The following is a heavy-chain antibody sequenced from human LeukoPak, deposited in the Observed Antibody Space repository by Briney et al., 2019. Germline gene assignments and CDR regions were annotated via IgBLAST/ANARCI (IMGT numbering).Heavy chain of an antibody. CDR3: ARVNGGYSYSLDY. V-gene: IGHV4-34*01. CDR2: INHSGST. D-gene: IGHD4-23*01. Sequence: SETLSLTCAVYGGSFSGYYWSWIRQPPGKGLEWIGEINHSGSTNYNPSLKSRVTISVDTSNNQFSLKLSSVTAADTAVYYCARVNGGYSYSLDYWGQGSLVTVSS. CDR1: GGSFSGYY. J-gene: IGHJ4*02.